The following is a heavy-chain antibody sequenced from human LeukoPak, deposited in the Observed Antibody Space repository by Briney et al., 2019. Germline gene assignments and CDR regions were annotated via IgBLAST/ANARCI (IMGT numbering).Heavy chain of an antibody. D-gene: IGHD1-26*01. Sequence: GGSLRLSCTASGFTFGDYAMSWFRQAPGKGLEWVGFIRSKAYGGTTEYAASVKGRFTISRDDSKSIAYLQMNSLKTEDTAVYYCTRARSYRSRIVGATVEFDYWGQGTLVTVSS. CDR2: IRSKAYGGTT. CDR1: GFTFGDYA. J-gene: IGHJ4*02. V-gene: IGHV3-49*03. CDR3: TRARSYRSRIVGATVEFDY.